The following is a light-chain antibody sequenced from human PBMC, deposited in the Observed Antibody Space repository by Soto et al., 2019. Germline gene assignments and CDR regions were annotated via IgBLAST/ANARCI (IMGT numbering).Light chain of an antibody. CDR3: QQTYSVPFT. J-gene: IGKJ3*01. CDR1: QTISSF. V-gene: IGKV1-39*01. CDR2: AAS. Sequence: DIQMTQSPSSLSASVGDRVTITCRASQTISSFLNWYQQKSGTAPKLLIYAASSLQSGVPLRFSGSESGPDFTLSISNLQPEEFATYYCQQTYSVPFTFGPGTKVDV.